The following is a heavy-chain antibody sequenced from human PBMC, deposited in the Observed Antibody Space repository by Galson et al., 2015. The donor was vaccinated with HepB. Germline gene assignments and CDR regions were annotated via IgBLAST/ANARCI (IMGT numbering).Heavy chain of an antibody. CDR2: MNPNSGNT. Sequence: SVKVSCKASGYTFTSYDINWVRQATGQGLEWMGWMNPNSGNTGYAQKFQGRVTMTRNTSISTAYMELSSLRSEDTAVYYCARDSNYDFGSGYYKGWGAFDIWGQGTMVTVSS. V-gene: IGHV1-8*01. D-gene: IGHD3-3*01. CDR3: ARDSNYDFGSGYYKGWGAFDI. CDR1: GYTFTSYD. J-gene: IGHJ3*02.